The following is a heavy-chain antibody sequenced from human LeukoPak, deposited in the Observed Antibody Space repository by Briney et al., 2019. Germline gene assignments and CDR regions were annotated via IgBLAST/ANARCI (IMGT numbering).Heavy chain of an antibody. CDR2: IYYSGST. CDR1: GGSISSGGYY. J-gene: IGHJ1*01. CDR3: ARSPIGTAYFQH. V-gene: IGHV4-31*03. Sequence: NPSETLSLTCTVSGGSISSGGYYWSWIRQHPGKGLEWIGYIYYSGSTYYNPSLKSRVTISVDTSKNQFSLKLSSVTAADTAGYYCARSPIGTAYFQHWGQGTLVTVSS. D-gene: IGHD2-8*02.